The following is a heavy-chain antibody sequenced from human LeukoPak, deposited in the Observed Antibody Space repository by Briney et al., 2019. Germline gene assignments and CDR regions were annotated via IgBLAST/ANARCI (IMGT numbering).Heavy chain of an antibody. CDR3: ARCVAVAGIIRD. D-gene: IGHD6-19*01. CDR2: IYYSGNT. J-gene: IGHJ4*02. CDR1: GGSINSHY. Sequence: SETLSLTCTVSGGSINSHYWSWIRQPPGKGLEWIGYIYYSGNTNYNPSLQSPVTISVDRSKNQFTLKLSSVTAADTAVYYCARCVAVAGIIRDWGQGTLVTVSS. V-gene: IGHV4-59*08.